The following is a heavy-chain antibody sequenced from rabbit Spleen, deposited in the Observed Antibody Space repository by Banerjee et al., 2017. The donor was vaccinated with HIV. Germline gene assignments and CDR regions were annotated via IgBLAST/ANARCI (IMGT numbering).Heavy chain of an antibody. CDR3: ARDTSSSFSSYGMDL. CDR1: GFSFSDRDV. CDR2: IVTGSSGTS. D-gene: IGHD1-1*01. J-gene: IGHJ6*01. Sequence: QDQLEESGGGLVKPEGSLTLTCKASGFSFSDRDVMCWVRQAPGKGLEWIACIVTGSSGTSYYATWAKGRFTISKTSSTTVTLQMTSLTAADTATYFCARDTSSSFSSYGMDLWGPGTLVTVS. V-gene: IGHV1S45*01.